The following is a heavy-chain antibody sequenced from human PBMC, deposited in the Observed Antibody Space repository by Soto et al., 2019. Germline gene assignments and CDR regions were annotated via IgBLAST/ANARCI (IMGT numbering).Heavy chain of an antibody. CDR3: ARASPVVTDV. CDR1: GGSISRGDYY. CDR2: ISYSGSS. Sequence: QVQLQESGPGLVKPSQTLSLTCTVSGGSISRGDYYWSWIRHPPGKGLEWIGYISYSGSSYYNPSLKSRVTISVDTSKNQLSLKLRSVTAADTAVYYCARASPVVTDVWGQGTTVTVSS. V-gene: IGHV4-30-4*01. J-gene: IGHJ6*02. D-gene: IGHD5-18*01.